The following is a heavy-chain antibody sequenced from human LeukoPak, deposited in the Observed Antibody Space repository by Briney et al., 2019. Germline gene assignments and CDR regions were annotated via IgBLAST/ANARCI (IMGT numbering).Heavy chain of an antibody. D-gene: IGHD5-12*01. CDR2: ISSSSSSYI. CDR3: ARDHVKWLRFGSPYNWFDP. V-gene: IGHV3-21*04. J-gene: IGHJ5*02. CDR1: GFTFSSYS. Sequence: GGSLRLSCAASGFTFSSYSMNWVRQAPGKGLEWVSSISSSSSSYIYYADSVKGRFTISRDNSKNTLYLQMNSLRAEDTAVYYCARDHVKWLRFGSPYNWFDPWGQGTLVTVSS.